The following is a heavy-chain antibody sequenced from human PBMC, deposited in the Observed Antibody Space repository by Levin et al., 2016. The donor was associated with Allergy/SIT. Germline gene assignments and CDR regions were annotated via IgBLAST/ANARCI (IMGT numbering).Heavy chain of an antibody. CDR3: ASKTGTYPGY. Sequence: WIRQPPGKGLEWIGTIYYSGSTYYNPSLKSRVTISVDTSKNQFSLKLSSVTAADTAVYYCASKTGTYPGYWGQGTLVTVSS. J-gene: IGHJ4*02. V-gene: IGHV4-39*01. CDR2: IYYSGST. D-gene: IGHD3-10*01.